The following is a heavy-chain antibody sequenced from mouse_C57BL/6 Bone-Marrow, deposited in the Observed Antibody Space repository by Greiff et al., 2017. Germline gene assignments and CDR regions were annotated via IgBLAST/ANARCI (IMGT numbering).Heavy chain of an antibody. CDR2: IYPGRGST. D-gene: IGHD2-4*01. CDR1: GYTFTSYW. V-gene: IGHV1-55*01. CDR3: ARDDYDEAY. Sequence: QVQLQQPGAELVRPGSSVKLSCKASGYTFTSYWITWVKQRPGQGLEWIGDIYPGRGSTNYNEKFKSKATLTVDTSSSTAYMQLSSLTSEDSAVYYCARDDYDEAYWGQGTLVTVSA. J-gene: IGHJ3*01.